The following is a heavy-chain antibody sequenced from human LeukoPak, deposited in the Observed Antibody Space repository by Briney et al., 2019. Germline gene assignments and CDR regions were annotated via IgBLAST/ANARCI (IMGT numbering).Heavy chain of an antibody. V-gene: IGHV4-61*02. CDR3: ARTLGYYDSSGYSDFDY. CDR2: IYASGGT. J-gene: IGHJ4*02. CDR1: GGSVSSGSYY. Sequence: TLSLTCTVSGGSVSSGSYYWSWIRQPAGKGLEWIERIYASGGTNYNPSLKSRVTISLDTSKNQFSLKLSPVTAADTAVYYCARTLGYYDSSGYSDFDYWGQGTLVTVSS. D-gene: IGHD3-22*01.